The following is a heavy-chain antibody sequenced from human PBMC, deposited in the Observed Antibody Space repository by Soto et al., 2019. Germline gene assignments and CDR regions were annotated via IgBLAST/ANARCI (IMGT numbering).Heavy chain of an antibody. D-gene: IGHD1-26*01. CDR2: IIPVSGPA. V-gene: IGHV1-69*01. Sequence: QVRLVQSGAEVKKPGSSAKVSCKASGGTLNNYVLNWVRQAPGQGLEWMGAIIPVSGPADYAQRFQGRVTITADLSTATVYMELSSLTSDDTAVYYCAGGTWEPHWGQGTLVTVSS. J-gene: IGHJ4*02. CDR1: GGTLNNYV. CDR3: AGGTWEPH.